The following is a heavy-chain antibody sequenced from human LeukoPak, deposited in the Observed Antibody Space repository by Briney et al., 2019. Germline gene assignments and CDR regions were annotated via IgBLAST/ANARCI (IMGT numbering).Heavy chain of an antibody. CDR1: GYSISSGYY. CDR2: IYYSGNT. Sequence: PSETLSLTCTVSGYSISSGYYWGWIRQPPGKGLEWIGSIYYSGNTYYNPSLKSRVTISVDTSKNQFSLKLSSVTAADTAVYYCARRVPACYFDYWGQGTLVTVSS. V-gene: IGHV4-38-2*02. D-gene: IGHD2-2*01. CDR3: ARRVPACYFDY. J-gene: IGHJ4*02.